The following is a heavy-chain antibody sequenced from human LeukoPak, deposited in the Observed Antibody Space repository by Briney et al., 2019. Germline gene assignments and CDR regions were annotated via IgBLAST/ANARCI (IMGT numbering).Heavy chain of an antibody. J-gene: IGHJ4*02. Sequence: GGSPRLSCAASGFTFSSYGMHWVRQAPGKGLEWVAVISYDGSNKYYADSVKGRFTISRDNSKNTLYLQMNSLRAGDTAVYYCAKDQPVYDSSGYFDYWGQGTLVTVSS. D-gene: IGHD3-22*01. CDR2: ISYDGSNK. V-gene: IGHV3-30*18. CDR1: GFTFSSYG. CDR3: AKDQPVYDSSGYFDY.